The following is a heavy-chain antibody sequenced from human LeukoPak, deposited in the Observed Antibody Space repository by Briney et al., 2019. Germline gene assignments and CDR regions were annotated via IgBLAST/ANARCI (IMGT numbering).Heavy chain of an antibody. CDR3: ARGPDNYYDTPSDC. V-gene: IGHV3-21*01. Sequence: GGSLRHSCAASGFTFSSYGMHLVRQAPGKGLEWVSSISSSSSYIYYTDSVKGRFTISRDNAKNSLYLQMNSLRDEDTAVYYCARGPDNYYDTPSDCWGQGTLVTVSS. CDR1: GFTFSSYG. D-gene: IGHD3-22*01. J-gene: IGHJ4*02. CDR2: ISSSSSYI.